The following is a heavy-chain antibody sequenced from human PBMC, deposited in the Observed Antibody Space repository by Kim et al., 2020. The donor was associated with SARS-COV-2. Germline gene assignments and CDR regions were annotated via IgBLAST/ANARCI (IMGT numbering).Heavy chain of an antibody. CDR1: GYTFTSYG. CDR2: ISAYNGNT. CDR3: AREGSTYYYDSREFDP. V-gene: IGHV1-18*04. Sequence: ASVKVSCKASGYTFTSYGISWVRQAPGQGLEWMGWISAYNGNTNYAQKLQGRVTMTTDTSTSTAYMELRSLRSDDTAVYYCAREGSTYYYDSREFDPWGQGTLVTVSS. D-gene: IGHD3-22*01. J-gene: IGHJ5*02.